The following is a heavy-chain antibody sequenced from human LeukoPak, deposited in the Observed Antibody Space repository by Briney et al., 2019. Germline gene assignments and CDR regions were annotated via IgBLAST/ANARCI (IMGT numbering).Heavy chain of an antibody. CDR2: MNPNSGNT. D-gene: IGHD2-2*02. V-gene: IGHV1-8*01. CDR3: ATGYCSSTSCYRRYYYYYYGMDV. CDR1: GYTFTSYD. Sequence: ASVKVFCKASGYTFTSYDINWVRQATGQGLEWMGWMNPNSGNTGYAQKFQGRVTMTRNTSISTAYMELSSLRSEDTAVYYCATGYCSSTSCYRRYYYYYYGMDVWGQGTTVTVSS. J-gene: IGHJ6*02.